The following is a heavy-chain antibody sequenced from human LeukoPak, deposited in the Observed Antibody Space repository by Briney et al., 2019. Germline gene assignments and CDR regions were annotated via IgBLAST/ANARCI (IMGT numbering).Heavy chain of an antibody. CDR1: GFTFSSYG. D-gene: IGHD6-13*01. CDR3: ASDKKTAAAGTDYYYYGMDV. Sequence: GGSLRLSCAASGFTFSSYGMNWVRQAPGKGLEWVSSISSNCSYIYYADSVKGRFTISRDNAKNSLYLQMNSLRAEDTAVYYCASDKKTAAAGTDYYYYGMDVWGQGTTVTVSS. J-gene: IGHJ6*02. CDR2: ISSNCSYI. V-gene: IGHV3-21*01.